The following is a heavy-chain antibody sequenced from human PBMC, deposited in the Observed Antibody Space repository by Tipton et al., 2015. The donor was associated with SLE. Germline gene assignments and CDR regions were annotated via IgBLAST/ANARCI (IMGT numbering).Heavy chain of an antibody. CDR1: GGSISNSSYY. Sequence: TLSLTCTVSGGSISNSSYYWGWIRQPPGKGLESIGNIFYSGSTNYNPSLKSRVTISIDTSKNQFSLKLSSVTAADTAVYYCARDSFQHYYDLAFDIWGQGTMVTVSS. D-gene: IGHD3-22*01. V-gene: IGHV4-39*07. CDR3: ARDSFQHYYDLAFDI. J-gene: IGHJ3*02. CDR2: IFYSGST.